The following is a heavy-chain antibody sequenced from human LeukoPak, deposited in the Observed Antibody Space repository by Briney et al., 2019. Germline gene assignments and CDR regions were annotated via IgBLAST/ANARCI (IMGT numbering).Heavy chain of an antibody. Sequence: GASVKVSCKASGDTFSSYAISWVRQAPGQGLEWMGGIIPIFGTANYAQKFQGRVTITADESTSTAYMELSSLRSEDTAVYYCASDADYGDYVAPFDYWGQGTLVTVS. CDR1: GDTFSSYA. D-gene: IGHD4-17*01. V-gene: IGHV1-69*13. CDR2: IIPIFGTA. CDR3: ASDADYGDYVAPFDY. J-gene: IGHJ4*02.